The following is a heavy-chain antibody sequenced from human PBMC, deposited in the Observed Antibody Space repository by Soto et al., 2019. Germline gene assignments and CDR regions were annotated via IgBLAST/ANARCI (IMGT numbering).Heavy chain of an antibody. CDR2: IYYSGST. CDR3: ARDRDGYNYFDY. Sequence: SETLSLTCTVSGGSISSYYCNWIRQPPGKGLEWIGYIYYSGSTNYNPSLKSRVTLSVDTSKHQFSLKVSSVTAADTAVYYCARDRDGYNYFDYWGQGTLVTVSS. J-gene: IGHJ4*02. CDR1: GGSISSYY. D-gene: IGHD5-12*01. V-gene: IGHV4-59*01.